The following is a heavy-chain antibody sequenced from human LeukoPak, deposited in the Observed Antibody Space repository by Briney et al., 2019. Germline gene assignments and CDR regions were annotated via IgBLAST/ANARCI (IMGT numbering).Heavy chain of an antibody. CDR3: ARDLSQFCSGTYDY. CDR2: INQDGSEK. CDR1: GFTFSDYC. J-gene: IGHJ4*02. Sequence: GGSLRLSCTASGFTFSDYCMTWVRQAPGKGLESVANINQDGSEKSSVDSVKGRFTISRDNAKKSLYLQMNRLRAEDAAVYYCARDLSQFCSGTYDYWGQGTLVTVSS. V-gene: IGHV3-7*04. D-gene: IGHD3-10*02.